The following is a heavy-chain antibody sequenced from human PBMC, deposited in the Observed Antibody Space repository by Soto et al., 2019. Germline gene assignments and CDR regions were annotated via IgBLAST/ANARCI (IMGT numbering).Heavy chain of an antibody. CDR1: GYTFTTYG. V-gene: IGHV1-18*01. CDR2: ISTSTGKT. J-gene: IGHJ4*02. Sequence: QVQLVQSGAEVKKPGTSVKVYCKASGYTFTTYGISWVRQAPGQGPEWMGWISTSTGKTTYAPKFQGRVTLATDTSTKTAYMELTGLRPDDSAVYYCSRTPRLIVTAKGTLDYWGQGTLVTVSS. D-gene: IGHD2-21*02. CDR3: SRTPRLIVTAKGTLDY.